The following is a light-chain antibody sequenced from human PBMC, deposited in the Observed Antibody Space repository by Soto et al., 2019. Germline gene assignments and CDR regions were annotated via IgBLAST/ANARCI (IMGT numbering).Light chain of an antibody. V-gene: IGLV2-8*01. CDR3: SSYEARNTVV. CDR2: EVN. CDR1: TTDVGGYNY. J-gene: IGLJ2*01. Sequence: QSALTQPPSASGSPGQSVTFSCTGTTTDVGGYNYVSWYQQHPGKAPKLIIYEVNNRPSGVPHRFSGSKSGNTASLTVSGLQAEDEADYYCSSYEARNTVVFGGGTQLTVL.